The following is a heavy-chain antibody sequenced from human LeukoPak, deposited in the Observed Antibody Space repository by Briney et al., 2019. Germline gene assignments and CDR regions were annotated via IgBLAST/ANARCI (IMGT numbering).Heavy chain of an antibody. D-gene: IGHD2-21*02. V-gene: IGHV3-74*01. CDR3: ARELRREVTLDY. CDR1: GFTFISYG. J-gene: IGHJ4*01. Sequence: GGSLRLSCAVSGFTFISYGMQWVRQAPGKGLAWVSRINTDGSSTAYADSVKGRFTISRDNAQNTLYLQMNSLRAEDTAVYYCARELRREVTLDYWGQGTLVTVSS. CDR2: INTDGSST.